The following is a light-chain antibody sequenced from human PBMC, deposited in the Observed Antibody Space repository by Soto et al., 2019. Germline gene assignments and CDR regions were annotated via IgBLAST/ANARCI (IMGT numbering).Light chain of an antibody. Sequence: DFQSTQSPSPLSAPIGARVTMTCRASQSVSTSMAWYQQKPGTAPKLLIYKASNLESGVPSRFSGSGSGTEFTLTISSLQADDYATYYCQHYRDYRTFGLGIKVDIK. J-gene: IGKJ1*01. CDR3: QHYRDYRT. CDR2: KAS. CDR1: QSVSTS. V-gene: IGKV1-5*03.